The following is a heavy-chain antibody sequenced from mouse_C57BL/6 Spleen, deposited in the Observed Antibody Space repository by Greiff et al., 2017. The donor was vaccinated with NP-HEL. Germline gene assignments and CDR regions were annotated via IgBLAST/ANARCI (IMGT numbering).Heavy chain of an antibody. CDR3: ARGVVASLYYYAMDY. J-gene: IGHJ4*01. Sequence: EVQRVESGAELVKPGASVKLSCTASGFNIKDYYMHWVKQRTEQGLEWIGRIDPEDGETKYAPKFQGKATITADTSSNTAYLQLSSLTSEDTAVYYCARGVVASLYYYAMDYWGQGTSVTVSS. CDR2: IDPEDGET. D-gene: IGHD1-1*01. V-gene: IGHV14-2*01. CDR1: GFNIKDYY.